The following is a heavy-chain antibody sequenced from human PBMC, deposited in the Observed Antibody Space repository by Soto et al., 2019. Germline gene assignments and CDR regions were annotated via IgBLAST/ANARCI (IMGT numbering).Heavy chain of an antibody. D-gene: IGHD2-2*01. CDR2: IYSGGST. V-gene: IGHV3-66*04. J-gene: IGHJ3*02. Sequence: GGSLRLSCAASVFTVSSNYMSWVRQAPGKGLEWVSVIYSGGSTYYADSVKGRFTISRDNSKNTLYLQMNSLRAEDTAVYYCASHARICSIASGFLTDVFYIWAQGTMVTISS. CDR3: ASHARICSIASGFLTDVFYI. CDR1: VFTVSSNY.